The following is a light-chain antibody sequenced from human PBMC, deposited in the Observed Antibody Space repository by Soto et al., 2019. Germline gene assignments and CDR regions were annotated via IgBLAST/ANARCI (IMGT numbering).Light chain of an antibody. V-gene: IGKV1-39*01. Sequence: DIQVTQSPSSLYASIGDRVTITCRASQSISSYLNWHQQKPGTAPKLLIYAASSLQRGVPSRFSGSDSATDSTLAISSLPAEDFATYCCQQSYCTPWTFGQGTKVDIK. CDR2: AAS. CDR1: QSISSY. J-gene: IGKJ1*01. CDR3: QQSYCTPWT.